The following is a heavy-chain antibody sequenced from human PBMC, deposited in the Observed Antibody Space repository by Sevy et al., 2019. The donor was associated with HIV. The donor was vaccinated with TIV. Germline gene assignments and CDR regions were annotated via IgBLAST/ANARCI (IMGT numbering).Heavy chain of an antibody. CDR3: ATANAYLTSDAFDL. CDR1: GGSISSLNYY. D-gene: IGHD1-26*01. Sequence: SETLSLTCTVSGGSISSLNYYWTWIRQHPGKGLEWIGYISYSGSTNYNPSLKSRLTISLDTSKNQFSLRLSSVTAADTALFYCATANAYLTSDAFDLWGQGTMVTVSS. CDR2: ISYSGST. J-gene: IGHJ3*01. V-gene: IGHV4-31*03.